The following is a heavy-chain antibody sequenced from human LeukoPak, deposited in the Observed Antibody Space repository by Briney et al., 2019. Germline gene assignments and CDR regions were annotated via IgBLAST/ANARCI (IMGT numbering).Heavy chain of an antibody. V-gene: IGHV3-23*01. CDR1: GFTFSSYA. Sequence: GGSLRLSCVASGFTFSSYAMSWVRQAPGKGLEWVSGISGSGGSTYYAESVKGRCTISRDNSKKTLFLQMNSLRAEDTAVYYCAKGSNNYPDNFDYWGQGTLVTVSS. CDR3: AKGSNNYPDNFDY. D-gene: IGHD1-1*01. CDR2: ISGSGGST. J-gene: IGHJ4*02.